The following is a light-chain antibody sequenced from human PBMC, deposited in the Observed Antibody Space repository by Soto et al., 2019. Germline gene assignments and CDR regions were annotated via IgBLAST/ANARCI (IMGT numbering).Light chain of an antibody. V-gene: IGLV4-69*01. J-gene: IGLJ3*02. CDR1: SGHSSYA. CDR3: QTGDTGIRV. Sequence: QLVLTQSPSASASLGASVKLTCTLSSGHSSYAIAWHQQQPEKGPRYLMKLNSDGSHNKGDGIPDRFSGSRSGAERYLTISSLQSEDEADYYCQTGDTGIRVFGGGTKVTVL. CDR2: LNSDGSH.